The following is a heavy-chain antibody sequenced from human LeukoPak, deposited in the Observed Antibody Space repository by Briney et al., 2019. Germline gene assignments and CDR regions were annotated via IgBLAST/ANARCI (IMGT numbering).Heavy chain of an antibody. D-gene: IGHD1-1*01. CDR3: ARQVNWNYYFDY. J-gene: IGHJ4*02. CDR1: GGSVSSGTYY. CDR2: IYYGGST. V-gene: IGHV4-61*01. Sequence: SETLSLTCTVSGGSVSSGTYYWSWIRQPPGKGLEWIGFIYYGGSTNYNPSLKSRVTISVDTSKNQFSLKLSSVTAADTAVYYCARQVNWNYYFDYWGQGTLVTVSS.